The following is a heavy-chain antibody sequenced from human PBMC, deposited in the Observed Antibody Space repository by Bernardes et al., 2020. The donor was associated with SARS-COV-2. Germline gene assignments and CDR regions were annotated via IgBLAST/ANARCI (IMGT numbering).Heavy chain of an antibody. CDR1: GYTLTELS. V-gene: IGHV1-24*01. D-gene: IGHD3-3*01. CDR2: FYPEDGDT. J-gene: IGHJ6*02. Sequence: AVVKVPCKVSGYTLTELSMHWVRQAPGKELEWMGGFYPEDGDTIYAQKFQGRVTMTEDTSTDTAYMELSSLRSEDTAVYYCATDWEYYDSPCGMEVWGQRITGTVSS. CDR3: ATDWEYYDSPCGMEV.